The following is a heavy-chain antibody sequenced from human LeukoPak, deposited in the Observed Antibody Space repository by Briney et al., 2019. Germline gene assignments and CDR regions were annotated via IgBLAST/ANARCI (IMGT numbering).Heavy chain of an antibody. J-gene: IGHJ6*02. V-gene: IGHV3-33*01. CDR3: TRPKQLDPNGMDV. CDR2: IWYDGSNT. D-gene: IGHD6-13*01. Sequence: GGSLRLSCAASGFTFSSYGMHWVRQAPGKGLEWVAVIWYDGSNTYYADSVKGRFTISRDNSKNTLYLQMNSLRAEDTAVYYCTRPKQLDPNGMDVWGQGTTVTVSS. CDR1: GFTFSSYG.